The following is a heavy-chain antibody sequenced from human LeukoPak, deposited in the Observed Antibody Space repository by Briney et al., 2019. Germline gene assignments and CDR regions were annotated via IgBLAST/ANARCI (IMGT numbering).Heavy chain of an antibody. J-gene: IGHJ4*02. D-gene: IGHD3-10*01. CDR3: ARGKWVRGVIIY. V-gene: IGHV3-30*02. Sequence: GGSLRLSCAASGFTFSSYGMHWVRQAPGKGLEWVAFIRYDGSNKYYADSVKGRFTISRDNSKNTLYLQMNSLRAEDTAVYYCARGKWVRGVIIYWGQGTLVTVSS. CDR2: IRYDGSNK. CDR1: GFTFSSYG.